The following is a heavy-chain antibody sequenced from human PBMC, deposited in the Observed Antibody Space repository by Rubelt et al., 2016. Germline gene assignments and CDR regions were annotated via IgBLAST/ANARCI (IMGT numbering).Heavy chain of an antibody. D-gene: IGHD3-9*01. CDR2: INHSGST. Sequence: WIGEINHSGSTNYNPSLKSRVTISVDTSKNQFSLKLSSVTAAETAVYYCARGVLHFYDILTGYHYGMDVWGQGTTVTVSS. V-gene: IGHV4-34*01. CDR3: ARGVLHFYDILTGYHYGMDV. J-gene: IGHJ6*02.